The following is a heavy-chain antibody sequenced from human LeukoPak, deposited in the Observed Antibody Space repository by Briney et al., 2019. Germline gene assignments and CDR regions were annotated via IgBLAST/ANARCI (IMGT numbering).Heavy chain of an antibody. CDR2: IYPGDSDT. CDR3: ARLILAPGGKWFDP. D-gene: IGHD3-3*02. Sequence: GESLKISCKGSGYSFATRWVAWVRQMPGRGLEWMGIIYPGDSDTRYSPSFQGQVTISADKSINTAYLQWSSLQASDTAIYYCARLILAPGGKWFDPWGRGTLVIVSS. J-gene: IGHJ5*02. V-gene: IGHV5-51*01. CDR1: GYSFATRW.